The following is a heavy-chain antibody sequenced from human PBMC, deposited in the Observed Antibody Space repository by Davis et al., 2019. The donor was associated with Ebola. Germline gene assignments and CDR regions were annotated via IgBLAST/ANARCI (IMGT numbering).Heavy chain of an antibody. CDR2: IYYSGST. Sequence: PSETLSLTCTVSGGSISSGGYYWSWIRQHPGKGLEWIGYIYYSGSTYYNPSLKSRVTISVDTSKNQFSLKLSSVTAADTAVEYCANDILVSGPDYYGMHVWGQGIAVTVSS. CDR1: GGSISSGGYY. J-gene: IGHJ6*02. CDR3: ANDILVSGPDYYGMHV. V-gene: IGHV4-31*03. D-gene: IGHD2-21*02.